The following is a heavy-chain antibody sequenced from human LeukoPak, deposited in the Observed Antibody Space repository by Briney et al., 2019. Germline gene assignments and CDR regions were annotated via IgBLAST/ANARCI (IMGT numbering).Heavy chain of an antibody. D-gene: IGHD1-26*01. V-gene: IGHV1-2*02. CDR3: ARIQTNWELEHADY. J-gene: IGHJ4*02. CDR1: GYTFTGYY. Sequence: GASVKVSCKASGYTFTGYYMHWGRQAPGQGLEWMGWINPNSGGTNYAQKFQGRVTMTRDTSISTAYMELSRLRSDDTAVYYCARIQTNWELEHADYWGQGTLVTVSS. CDR2: INPNSGGT.